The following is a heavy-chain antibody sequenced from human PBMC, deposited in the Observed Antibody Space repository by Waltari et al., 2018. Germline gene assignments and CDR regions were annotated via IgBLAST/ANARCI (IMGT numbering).Heavy chain of an antibody. J-gene: IGHJ2*01. CDR3: AKELGSGNSLYWYFDL. CDR1: GFPFSSYG. D-gene: IGHD6-19*01. V-gene: IGHV3-30*02. CDR2: IRYDGSNK. Sequence: QVQLVESGGGVVQPGGSLRLSCAASGFPFSSYGMHWVRQAPGKGLEWVAFIRYDGSNKYYADSVKGRFTISRDNSKNTLYLQMNSLRAEDTAVYYCAKELGSGNSLYWYFDLWGRGTLVTVSS.